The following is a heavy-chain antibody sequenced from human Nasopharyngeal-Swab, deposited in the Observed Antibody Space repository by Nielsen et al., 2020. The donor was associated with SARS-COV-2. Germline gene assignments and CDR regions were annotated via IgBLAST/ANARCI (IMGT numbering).Heavy chain of an antibody. CDR2: ISFSGQSR. D-gene: IGHD3-16*01. J-gene: IGHJ4*02. CDR3: ASERSSRLGEGTFDY. V-gene: IGHV3-23*01. CDR1: GFIFSSDA. Sequence: GESLKISCAASGFIFSSDAMSWVRQAPAKGLEWVSAISFSGQSRHYAESVKGRFTISRDNSKNTLYLQMNSLRAEDTAVYYCASERSSRLGEGTFDYWGQGTLVTVSS.